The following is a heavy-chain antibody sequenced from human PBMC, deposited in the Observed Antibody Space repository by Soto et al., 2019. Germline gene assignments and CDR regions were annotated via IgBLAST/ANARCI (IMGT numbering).Heavy chain of an antibody. CDR3: ATLDEVAATGAFDI. CDR1: GFTVSSNY. J-gene: IGHJ3*02. D-gene: IGHD2-15*01. CDR2: IYSGGST. Sequence: GGSLRLSCAASGFTVSSNYMSWVRQAPGKGLEWVSVIYSGGSTYYADSVKGRFTISRHNSKNTLYLQMNSLRAEDTAVYYCATLDEVAATGAFDIWGQGTMVTVSS. V-gene: IGHV3-53*04.